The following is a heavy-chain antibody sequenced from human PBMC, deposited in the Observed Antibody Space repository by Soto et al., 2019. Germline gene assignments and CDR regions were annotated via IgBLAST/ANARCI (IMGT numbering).Heavy chain of an antibody. CDR3: AKVGVLRTNFRWFDL. D-gene: IGHD2-8*01. CDR1: GFAFQTYT. Sequence: EGQLVESGGGLVKPGGSLRLSCAASGFAFQTYTMEWLRQPPGKGLEWVSSITISGNYIYYADSVKGGFTISRDNGRNSVYLQMNSLRAEDTAVYYCAKVGVLRTNFRWFDLWGQGTLVTVSS. V-gene: IGHV3-21*01. J-gene: IGHJ5*02. CDR2: ITISGNYI.